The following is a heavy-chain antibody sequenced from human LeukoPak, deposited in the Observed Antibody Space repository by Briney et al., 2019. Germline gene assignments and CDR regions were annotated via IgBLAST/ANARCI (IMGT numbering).Heavy chain of an antibody. CDR3: AKDRASGYYYGYFQH. Sequence: GGSLRLSRAASGFTFSSYSMNWVRQAPWKGLEWVSSISSSSSYIYYADSVKGRFTISRDNAKNSLYLQMNSLRAEDTAVYYCAKDRASGYYYGYFQHWGQGTLVTVSS. V-gene: IGHV3-21*01. CDR2: ISSSSSYI. J-gene: IGHJ1*01. CDR1: GFTFSSYS. D-gene: IGHD3-22*01.